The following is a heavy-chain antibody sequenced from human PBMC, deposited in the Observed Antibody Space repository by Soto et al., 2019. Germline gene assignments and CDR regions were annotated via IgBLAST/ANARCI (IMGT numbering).Heavy chain of an antibody. J-gene: IGHJ6*02. CDR1: GGTFSKDA. D-gene: IGHD5-18*01. CDR3: TRVLGYTFEPGKTRYYAMDV. V-gene: IGHV1-69*01. CDR2: LIPVFGSP. Sequence: QVQLVKSGAEVKKPGSSVTVSCKTSGGTFSKDAINWVRQAPGQGLEWMGLLIPVFGSPIYAQKFQGRIRITADESTSTAFMDLSSLRSEHTAVYYCTRVLGYTFEPGKTRYYAMDVWGQGTTVSVSS.